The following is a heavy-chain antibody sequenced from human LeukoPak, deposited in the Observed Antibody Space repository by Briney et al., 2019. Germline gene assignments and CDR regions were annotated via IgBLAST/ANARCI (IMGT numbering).Heavy chain of an antibody. J-gene: IGHJ4*02. V-gene: IGHV4-59*01. CDR2: IYYSGST. CDR3: ARSAPSYYYDSRALISMTD. Sequence: SETLSLTCTVSGGSISSYYWSWIRQPPGEGLEWLGYIYYSGSTNYNPSLKSRVAISVDTSKNQFSLKLSSVTAADTAVYYCARSAPSYYYDSRALISMTDWVQGTLVTVSS. D-gene: IGHD3-22*01. CDR1: GGSISSYY.